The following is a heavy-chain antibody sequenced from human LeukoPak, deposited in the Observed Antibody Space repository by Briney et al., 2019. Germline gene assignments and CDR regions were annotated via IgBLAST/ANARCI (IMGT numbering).Heavy chain of an antibody. CDR1: GYTFTSYD. Sequence: ASVKVSCKASGYTFTSYDMHWVRQAPGQGLEWMGIINPSGGSTSYAQIFQGRVTMTRDTSTSTVYMGLSSLRSEDTAVYYCAKDRDAFDIWGQGAVVTVSS. J-gene: IGHJ3*02. V-gene: IGHV1-46*01. CDR2: INPSGGST. CDR3: AKDRDAFDI.